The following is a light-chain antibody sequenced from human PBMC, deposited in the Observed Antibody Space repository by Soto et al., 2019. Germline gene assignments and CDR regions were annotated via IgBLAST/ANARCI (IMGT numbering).Light chain of an antibody. V-gene: IGLV2-14*03. CDR3: SSYTNSRTRV. Sequence: QSALTQPASVSGSPGQSITFSCTGTSSDIGAYNYVSWYQQHPGKAPKLMVYEVSNRPSGVSNRFSGSKSGNTASLTISGLLAEDEADYYCSSYTNSRTRVFGGGTKVTVL. J-gene: IGLJ2*01. CDR1: SSDIGAYNY. CDR2: EVS.